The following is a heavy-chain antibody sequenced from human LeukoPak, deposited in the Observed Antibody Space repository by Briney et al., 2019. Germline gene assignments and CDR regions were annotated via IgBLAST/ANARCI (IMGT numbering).Heavy chain of an antibody. CDR2: MNPNSGNT. CDR1: GYTFTSYD. CDR3: ARGNPSAYYYYYYGMDV. J-gene: IGHJ6*02. D-gene: IGHD3-3*01. V-gene: IGHV1-8*01. Sequence: ASVKVSCKASGYTFTSYDINWVRQATGQGLEWMGWMNPNSGNTGYAQKFQGRVTMTRNTSISTAYMELSSLRSEDTAVYYCARGNPSAYYYYYYGMDVWGQGTTVTVSS.